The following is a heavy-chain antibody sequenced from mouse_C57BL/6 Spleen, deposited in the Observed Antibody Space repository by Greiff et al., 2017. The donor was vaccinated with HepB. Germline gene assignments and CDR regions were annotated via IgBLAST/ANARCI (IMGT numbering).Heavy chain of an antibody. V-gene: IGHV1-18*01. CDR3: ARDYGSSYRGYFDV. CDR2: INPNNGGT. D-gene: IGHD1-1*01. CDR1: GYTFTDYH. J-gene: IGHJ1*03. Sequence: EVQLQQSGPELVKPGASVKIPCKASGYTFTDYHMDWVKQSHGKSLEWIGDINPNNGGTIYNQKFKGKATLTVDKSSSTAYMELRSLTSEDTAVYYCARDYGSSYRGYFDVWGTGTTVTVSS.